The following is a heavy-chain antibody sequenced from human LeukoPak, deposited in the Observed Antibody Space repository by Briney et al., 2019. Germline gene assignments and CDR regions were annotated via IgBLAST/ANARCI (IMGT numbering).Heavy chain of an antibody. CDR2: INPNSGGT. V-gene: IGHV1-2*02. Sequence: GASVKVSCKASGYTFTGYYMHWVRQAPGQGLEWMGWINPNSGGTNYAQKFQGRVTMTRDTSISTAYMELSRLRSDDTAVYYCARFGVVPTAIDPHGVRRAFDIWGQGTMVTVSS. CDR1: GYTFTGYY. D-gene: IGHD2-2*01. CDR3: ARFGVVPTAIDPHGVRRAFDI. J-gene: IGHJ3*02.